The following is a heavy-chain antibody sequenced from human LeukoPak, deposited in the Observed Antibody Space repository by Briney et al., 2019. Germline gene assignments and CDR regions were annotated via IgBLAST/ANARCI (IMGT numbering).Heavy chain of an antibody. D-gene: IGHD2-15*01. CDR2: ISSSSSYI. CDR1: GFTFSDYY. J-gene: IGHJ5*02. CDR3: GSCSGGSCHSGWFDP. Sequence: PGGSLRLSCAASGFTFSDYYMSWIRQASGKGLEWVSSISSSSSYISYADSVKGRFTISRDNAKNSLYLQMNSLRAEDTAVYYCGSCSGGSCHSGWFDPWGQGTLVTVSS. V-gene: IGHV3-11*06.